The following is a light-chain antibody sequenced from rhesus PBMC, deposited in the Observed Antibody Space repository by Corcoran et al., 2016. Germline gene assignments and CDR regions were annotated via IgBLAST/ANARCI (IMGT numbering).Light chain of an antibody. Sequence: DIQMTQSPSSLSASVGDRVTITCRASQGLSNYLSWYPQKPGKAPKRLIYAASSLESGVPTRFSGSGYGTEFTLTISSLQPEDFAAYYCLQYNSTPLTVGGGTKVELK. V-gene: IGKV1-36*01. J-gene: IGKJ4*01. CDR2: AAS. CDR1: QGLSNY. CDR3: LQYNSTPLT.